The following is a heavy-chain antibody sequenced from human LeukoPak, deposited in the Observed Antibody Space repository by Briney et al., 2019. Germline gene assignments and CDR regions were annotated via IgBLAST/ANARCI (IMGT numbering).Heavy chain of an antibody. CDR3: ARGGSIAARPHYYYYYLDV. J-gene: IGHJ6*03. CDR2: IYTSGST. Sequence: SETLSLTCTVSGGSISSYYWSWIRQPAGKGLEWIGRIYTSGSTNYNPSLKSRVTMSVDTSKNQFSLKLSSVTAADTAVYYCARGGSIAARPHYYYYYLDVWGKGTTVTVSS. D-gene: IGHD6-6*01. V-gene: IGHV4-4*07. CDR1: GGSISSYY.